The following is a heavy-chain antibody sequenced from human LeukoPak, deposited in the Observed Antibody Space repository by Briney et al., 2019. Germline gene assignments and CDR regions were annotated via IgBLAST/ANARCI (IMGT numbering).Heavy chain of an antibody. Sequence: SETLSLTCTVSGGSISSYYWSWIRQPPGKGLEWIGYIYCSGSTNYNPSLKSRVTISVDTSKNQFSLKLSSVTAADTAVYYCARRTYGSGSWSFDYWGQGTLVTVSS. CDR3: ARRTYGSGSWSFDY. CDR1: GGSISSYY. J-gene: IGHJ4*02. D-gene: IGHD3-10*01. V-gene: IGHV4-59*08. CDR2: IYCSGST.